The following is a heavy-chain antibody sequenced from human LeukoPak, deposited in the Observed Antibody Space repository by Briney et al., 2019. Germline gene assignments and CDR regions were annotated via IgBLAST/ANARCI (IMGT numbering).Heavy chain of an antibody. CDR3: QSRYLGYLLDY. CDR2: IYSGGYT. J-gene: IGHJ4*02. D-gene: IGHD3-9*01. V-gene: IGHV4-39*01. CDR1: GASISTNNYY. Sequence: KSSETLSLTCSVSGASISTNNYYWGWIRQPPGKGLEWIGSIYSGGYTYYNPSLKSRLTISVDTSKNQFSLKLSSVTAADTAIYYCQSRYLGYLLDYWGQGTLVTVSS.